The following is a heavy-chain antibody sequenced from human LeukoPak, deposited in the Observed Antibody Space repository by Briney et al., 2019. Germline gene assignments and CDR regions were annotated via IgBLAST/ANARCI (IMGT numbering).Heavy chain of an antibody. D-gene: IGHD3-3*01. V-gene: IGHV1-69*04. J-gene: IGHJ4*02. Sequence: ASVKVSCKASGGTFSSYTISWVRQAPGQGLEWMGRIIPILGIANYAQKFQGRVTITADKSTSTAYMELSSLRSENTAVYYCARDREDYDFWSGYSPFDYWGQGTLVTVTS. CDR3: ARDREDYDFWSGYSPFDY. CDR1: GGTFSSYT. CDR2: IIPILGIA.